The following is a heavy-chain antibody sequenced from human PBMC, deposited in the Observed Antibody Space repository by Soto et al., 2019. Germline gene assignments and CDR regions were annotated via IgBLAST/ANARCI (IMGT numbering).Heavy chain of an antibody. CDR2: IWYDGNTK. CDR1: GFSFSSYG. D-gene: IGHD3-16*01. Sequence: QVQLVESGGGVVQPGRSLRLSCAASGFSFSSYGMHWVRQAPGKGLAWVATIWYDGNTKYYADSVKGRFTISRDNSKDTLYLQMNSLRDEDTVVDYCGGGAYFSDYWGQGTLVTVSS. J-gene: IGHJ4*02. V-gene: IGHV3-33*01. CDR3: GGGAYFSDY.